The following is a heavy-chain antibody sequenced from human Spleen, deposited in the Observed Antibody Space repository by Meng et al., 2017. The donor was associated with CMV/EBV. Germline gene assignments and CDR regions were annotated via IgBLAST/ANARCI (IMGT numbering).Heavy chain of an antibody. D-gene: IGHD4-17*01. J-gene: IGHJ5*02. CDR1: GGSMGRGNYH. V-gene: IGHV4-39*07. Sequence: TVSGGSMGRGNYHWAWIRRPTGKGLEWVGIISYNGNTFYNPSLKGRVTISGDTSKNQFSLKVNSLTAEDTAVYYCALTTVNWFDPWGHGTLVTVSS. CDR2: ISYNGNT. CDR3: ALTTVNWFDP.